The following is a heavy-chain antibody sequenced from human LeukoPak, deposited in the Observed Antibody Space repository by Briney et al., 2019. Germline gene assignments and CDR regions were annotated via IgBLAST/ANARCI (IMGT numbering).Heavy chain of an antibody. CDR3: ARASRGFDY. CDR1: GFTFSSYA. J-gene: IGHJ4*02. V-gene: IGHV3-30-3*01. Sequence: PGRSLRLSCAASGFTFSSYAMHWVRQAPGKGLEWVAVISYDGSNKYYADSVKGRFTISRDNSKNTLYLQMNSLRAGDTAVYYCARASRGFDYWGQGTLVTVSS. D-gene: IGHD3-10*01. CDR2: ISYDGSNK.